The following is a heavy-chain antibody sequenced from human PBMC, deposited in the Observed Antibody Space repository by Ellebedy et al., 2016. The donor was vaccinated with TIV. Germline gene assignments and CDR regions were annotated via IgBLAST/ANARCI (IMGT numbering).Heavy chain of an antibody. CDR2: IKQDGSEK. Sequence: GGSLRLXCAASGFTFSDYWMSWVRQAPGKGLEWVANIKQDGSEKYYVDSVKGRFSISRDNAKNSLYLQINSLRAEDTAIYYCARDQGVGWFDSWGQGTLVTVSS. CDR3: ARDQGVGWFDS. V-gene: IGHV3-7*03. J-gene: IGHJ5*01. CDR1: GFTFSDYW.